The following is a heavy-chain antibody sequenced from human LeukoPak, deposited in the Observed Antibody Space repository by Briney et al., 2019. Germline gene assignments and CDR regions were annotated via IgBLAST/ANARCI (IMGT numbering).Heavy chain of an antibody. D-gene: IGHD6-13*01. Sequence: PGGSLRLSCAASGFTFGSYAMSWVRQAPGKGLEWVSAISGSGGSTYYADSVKGRFTISRDNSKNTLYLQMNSLRAEDTAVYYCAGYSSSWYPNWFDPWGQGTLVTVSS. CDR3: AGYSSSWYPNWFDP. CDR2: ISGSGGST. J-gene: IGHJ5*02. CDR1: GFTFGSYA. V-gene: IGHV3-23*01.